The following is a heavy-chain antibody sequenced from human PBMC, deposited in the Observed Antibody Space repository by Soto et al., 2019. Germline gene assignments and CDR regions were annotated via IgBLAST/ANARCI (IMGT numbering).Heavy chain of an antibody. J-gene: IGHJ3*02. CDR2: IIPIFGTA. CDR1: GGTFSSYA. D-gene: IGHD2-21*02. Sequence: QVQLVQSGAEVKKPGSSVKVSCKASGGTFSSYAISWVRQAPGQGLEWMGGIIPIFGTANYAQKFQGRVTITADKSTSTAYMELSSLRSEDTAVYYCARGHRSPRGDCCRFAFDIWGQGTMVTVSS. CDR3: ARGHRSPRGDCCRFAFDI. V-gene: IGHV1-69*06.